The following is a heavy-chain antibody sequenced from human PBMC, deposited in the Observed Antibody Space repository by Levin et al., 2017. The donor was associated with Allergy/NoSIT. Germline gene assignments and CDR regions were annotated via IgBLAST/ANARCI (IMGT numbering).Heavy chain of an antibody. CDR1: GFTFSSYA. J-gene: IGHJ3*02. D-gene: IGHD2-15*01. CDR2: LSASGRST. CDR3: AKDRALGYYDAFDI. V-gene: IGHV3-23*01. Sequence: GGSLRLSCAASGFTFSSYAMSWVRQAPGKGLEWVSGLSASGRSTSHANSVKGRFTISRDNSKNTLYLQMNSLRAEDTAVYYCAKDRALGYYDAFDIWGQGTMVTVSS.